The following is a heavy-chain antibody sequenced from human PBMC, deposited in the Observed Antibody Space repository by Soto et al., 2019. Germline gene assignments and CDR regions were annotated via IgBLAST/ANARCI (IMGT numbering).Heavy chain of an antibody. V-gene: IGHV3-30-3*01. CDR2: ISYDGSNK. CDR3: AREGGGYSYGYIDYYYGMDV. Sequence: QVQLVESGGGVVQPGRSLRLSCAASGFTFSSYAMHWVRQAPGKGLEWVAVISYDGSNKYYADSVKGRFTISRDNSKNTLYRQMNSLRAEDTAVYYCAREGGGYSYGYIDYYYGMDVWGQGTTVTVSS. D-gene: IGHD5-18*01. CDR1: GFTFSSYA. J-gene: IGHJ6*02.